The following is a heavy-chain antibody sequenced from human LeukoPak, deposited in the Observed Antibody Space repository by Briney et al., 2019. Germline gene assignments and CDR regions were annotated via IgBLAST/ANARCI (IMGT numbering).Heavy chain of an antibody. CDR1: GYTFTSYG. D-gene: IGHD2-2*01. Sequence: ASVKVSCKASGYTFTSYGISWVRQAPGQGLEWMGWISAYNGNTNYAQKLQGRVTMTTDTSTSTACMELRSLRSDDTAVYYCAREYRYCSSTSCYAEDYYYYMDVWGKGTTVTISS. J-gene: IGHJ6*03. CDR3: AREYRYCSSTSCYAEDYYYYMDV. V-gene: IGHV1-18*01. CDR2: ISAYNGNT.